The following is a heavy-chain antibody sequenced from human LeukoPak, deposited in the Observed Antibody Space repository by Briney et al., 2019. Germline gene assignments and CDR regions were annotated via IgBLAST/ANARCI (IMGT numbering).Heavy chain of an antibody. CDR1: GGSISNYY. J-gene: IGHJ4*02. V-gene: IGHV4-59*01. CDR2: IYYSGST. D-gene: IGHD3-22*01. CDR3: ASLYYYDSSGYPQPIYYFDY. Sequence: SETLSLTCTVSGGSISNYYWSWLRQPPGKGLEWIGYIYYSGSTNYNPSLKSRVTISVDTSKNQFSLKLSSVTAADTAVYYCASLYYYDSSGYPQPIYYFDYWGQGTLVTVSS.